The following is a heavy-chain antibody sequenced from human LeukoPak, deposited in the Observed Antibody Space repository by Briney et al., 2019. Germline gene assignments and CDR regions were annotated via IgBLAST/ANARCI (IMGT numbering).Heavy chain of an antibody. Sequence: SETLSLTCAVYGGSFSGYYWSWIRQPPGKGLEWIGEINHSGSTNYNPSLKSRVTISVDTSKSQFSLKLSSVTAADTAVYYCARGFDRGFDYWGQGTLVTVSS. CDR1: GGSFSGYY. V-gene: IGHV4-34*01. J-gene: IGHJ4*02. D-gene: IGHD3-10*01. CDR3: ARGFDRGFDY. CDR2: INHSGST.